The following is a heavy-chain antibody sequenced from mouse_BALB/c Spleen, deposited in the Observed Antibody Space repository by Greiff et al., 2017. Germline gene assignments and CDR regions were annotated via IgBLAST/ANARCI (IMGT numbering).Heavy chain of an antibody. J-gene: IGHJ1*01. V-gene: IGHV7-3*02. Sequence: EVHLVESGGGLVQPGGSLRLSCATSGFTFTDYYMSWVRQPPGKALEWLGFIRNKANGYTTEYSASVKGRFTISRDNSQSILYLQMNTLRAEDSATYYCASGYGNSYWYFDVWGAGTTVTVSS. CDR3: ASGYGNSYWYFDV. CDR2: IRNKANGYTT. D-gene: IGHD2-1*01. CDR1: GFTFTDYY.